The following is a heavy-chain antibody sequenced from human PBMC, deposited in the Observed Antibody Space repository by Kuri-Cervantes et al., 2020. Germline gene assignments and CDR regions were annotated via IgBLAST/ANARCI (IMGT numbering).Heavy chain of an antibody. V-gene: IGHV4-30-4*01. CDR2: IYYSGST. Sequence: TLSLTCAVCRGSISSGDYYWSWIRQPPGKGLEWIGYIYYSGSTYYNPSLKSRVTISVDTSKNQFSLKLSSVTAADTAVYYCARVASPTNYYDSSGYRFDYWGQGILVTVSS. J-gene: IGHJ4*02. D-gene: IGHD3-22*01. CDR1: RGSISSGDYY. CDR3: ARVASPTNYYDSSGYRFDY.